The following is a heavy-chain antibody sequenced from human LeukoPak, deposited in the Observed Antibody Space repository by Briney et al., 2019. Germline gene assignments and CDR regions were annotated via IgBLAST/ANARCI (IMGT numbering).Heavy chain of an antibody. CDR2: FDPEDGET. V-gene: IGHV1-24*01. D-gene: IGHD3-22*01. J-gene: IGHJ6*02. Sequence: GAPVKVSCKVSGYTLTELSMHWVRQAPGKGLEWMGGFDPEDGETIYAQKFQGRVTMTEDTSTDTAYMELSSLRSEDTAVYYCATTLRIVVVKYYYYYGMDVWGQGITVTVSS. CDR3: ATTLRIVVVKYYYYYGMDV. CDR1: GYTLTELS.